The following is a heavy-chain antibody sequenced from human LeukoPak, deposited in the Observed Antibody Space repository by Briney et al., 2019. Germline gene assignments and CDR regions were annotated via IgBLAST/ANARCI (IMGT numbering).Heavy chain of an antibody. CDR3: ATDQHGSDAFHI. Sequence: SETRSLTCTVSGDSVSSYFWSWIRQPPGKGLEWIGDIYNSGRTNYNPSLRSRATMSIDTSKSQFSLKVSSVTAADTAVYYCATDQHGSDAFHIWGQGTMVTVSS. CDR2: IYNSGRT. V-gene: IGHV4-59*02. J-gene: IGHJ3*02. CDR1: GDSVSSYF.